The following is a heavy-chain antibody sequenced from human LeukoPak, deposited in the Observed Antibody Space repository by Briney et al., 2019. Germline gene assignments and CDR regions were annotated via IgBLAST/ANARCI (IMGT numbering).Heavy chain of an antibody. Sequence: GRSLRLSCAASGFTFSSYGMHWVRQAPGKWLEWAAVIWDDGSNKYYADSVKGRFTISRDNSKNTLYLQMNSLRAEDTAVYYCAKDYAVTAIVVPPDYWGQGTLVTVSS. CDR3: AKDYAVTAIVVPPDY. D-gene: IGHD5-18*01. V-gene: IGHV3-33*06. J-gene: IGHJ4*02. CDR2: IWDDGSNK. CDR1: GFTFSSYG.